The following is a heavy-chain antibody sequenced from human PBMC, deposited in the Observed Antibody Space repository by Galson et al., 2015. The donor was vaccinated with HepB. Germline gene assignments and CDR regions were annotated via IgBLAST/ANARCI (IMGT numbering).Heavy chain of an antibody. CDR2: IKSRTDGGTT. J-gene: IGHJ4*02. Sequence: SLRLSCAVSGFTFSNAWMSWVRQAPGKGLEWVGRIKSRTDGGTTDYAAPVKGRFTISRDDSKNTLYLQMNSLKTEDTAVYYCTTDWSDGYQVDYWGQGTLVTVSS. D-gene: IGHD5-24*01. CDR1: GFTFSNAW. V-gene: IGHV3-15*01. CDR3: TTDWSDGYQVDY.